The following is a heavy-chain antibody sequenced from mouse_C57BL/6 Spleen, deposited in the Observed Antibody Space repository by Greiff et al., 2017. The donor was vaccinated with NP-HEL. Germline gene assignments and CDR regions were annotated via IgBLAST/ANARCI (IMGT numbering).Heavy chain of an antibody. V-gene: IGHV1-15*01. D-gene: IGHD4-1*01. CDR1: GYSFTDYE. CDR3: TRGGETGTGFDY. CDR2: IDPDTGGT. J-gene: IGHJ2*01. Sequence: QVQLQQSGAELVRPGASVTLSCKASGYSFTDYEMHWVKQTPVHGLEWIGAIDPDTGGTAYNQKFKGKAILTADKSSSTAYMELRSLTSEDSAVYYCTRGGETGTGFDYWGQGTTLTVSS.